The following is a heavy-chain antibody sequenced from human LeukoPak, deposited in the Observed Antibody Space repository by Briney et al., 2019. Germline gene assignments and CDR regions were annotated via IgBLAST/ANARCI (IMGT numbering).Heavy chain of an antibody. CDR3: TNNYYDSSGYSSYFDY. CDR1: GFTFSSYG. Sequence: AGGSLRLSCAASGFTFSSYGMHWVRQAPGKGLEWVAFIRYDGSNKYYADSVKGRFTISRDNSKNTLYLQMNSLRAEDTAVYYCTNNYYDSSGYSSYFDYWGQGTLVTVSS. J-gene: IGHJ4*02. V-gene: IGHV3-30*02. D-gene: IGHD3-22*01. CDR2: IRYDGSNK.